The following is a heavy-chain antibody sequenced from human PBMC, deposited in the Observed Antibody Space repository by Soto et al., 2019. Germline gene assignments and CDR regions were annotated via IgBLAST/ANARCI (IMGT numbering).Heavy chain of an antibody. V-gene: IGHV4-30-4*01. CDR1: GGSISSGDYY. CDR2: IYYSGST. CDR3: AVWGVTAHTCFDP. J-gene: IGHJ5*02. Sequence: PSETLSLTCTVSGGSISSGDYYWSWIRQPPGKGLEWIGYIYYSGSTYYNPSLKSRVTISVDTSKNQFSLKLSSVTAADTAVYYCAVWGVTAHTCFDPGGQGTLVTVPS. D-gene: IGHD2-21*02.